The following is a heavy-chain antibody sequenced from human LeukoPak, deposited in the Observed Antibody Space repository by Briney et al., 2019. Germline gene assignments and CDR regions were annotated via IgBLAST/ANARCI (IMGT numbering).Heavy chain of an antibody. CDR3: AKAGRDYGDTVYYFDY. V-gene: IGHV3-23*01. Sequence: GGSLRLSCAASGFTFSSYAMSWVRQAPGKGLEWVSAISGSGGSTYYADSVKGRFTISRDNSKNALYLQMNSLRAEDTAVYYCAKAGRDYGDTVYYFDYWGQGTLVTVSS. CDR1: GFTFSSYA. J-gene: IGHJ4*02. D-gene: IGHD4-17*01. CDR2: ISGSGGST.